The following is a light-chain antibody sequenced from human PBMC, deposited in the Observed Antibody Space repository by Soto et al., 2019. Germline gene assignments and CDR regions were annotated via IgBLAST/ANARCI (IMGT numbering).Light chain of an antibody. CDR1: QSVSSY. CDR2: DAS. Sequence: EIVLTQSPATLSLSPGEIATLSCRAIQSVSSYLAWYQQKPGQAPRLLIYDASNRATGIPARFSGSGSGTEFTLTISSLQSEDFAVYYCQKYNNWPLNFGQGTRLEIK. J-gene: IGKJ5*01. CDR3: QKYNNWPLN. V-gene: IGKV3-11*01.